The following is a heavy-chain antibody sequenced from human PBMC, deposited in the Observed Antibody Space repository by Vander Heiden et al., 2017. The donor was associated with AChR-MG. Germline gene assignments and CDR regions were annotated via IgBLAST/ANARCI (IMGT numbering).Heavy chain of an antibody. Sequence: QVQLVESGGGVVQPGRSLRLSCAASGFTFSSYGMHWVRQAPGKGLKWVAVISYDGNNKYYADSVKGRFTISRDNSKNTLYLQMNSLRAEDTAVYYCAKDSVSFYGMDVWGQGTTVTVSS. J-gene: IGHJ6*02. CDR1: GFTFSSYG. V-gene: IGHV3-30*18. CDR3: AKDSVSFYGMDV. CDR2: ISYDGNNK. D-gene: IGHD1-26*01.